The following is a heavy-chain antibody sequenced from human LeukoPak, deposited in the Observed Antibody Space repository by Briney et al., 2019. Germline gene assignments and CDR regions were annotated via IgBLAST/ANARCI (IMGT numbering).Heavy chain of an antibody. V-gene: IGHV3-7*01. J-gene: IGHJ6*03. CDR3: ARSNRNYYGSGMDV. CDR1: GFTFSSYW. D-gene: IGHD3-10*01. Sequence: GGSLRLYWAATGFTFSSYWKNSVRQAPRKGLAWLANIKQAGREKYYVDSVKGRFTISRDNAKNSLYLQVNSLRAEDTAVYYCARSNRNYYGSGMDVWGKGTTVTVSS. CDR2: IKQAGREK.